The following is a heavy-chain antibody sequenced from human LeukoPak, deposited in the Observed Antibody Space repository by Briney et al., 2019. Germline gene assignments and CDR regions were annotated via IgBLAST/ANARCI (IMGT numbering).Heavy chain of an antibody. J-gene: IGHJ4*02. Sequence: SETLSLTCTVPGGSISSGGYYWSWIRQHPGKGLEWIGYIYYSGSAYYNPSLKSRVTISVDTSENQFSLKLSSVTAADTAVYYCARVNYGSATKEDYWGQGTLVTVSS. V-gene: IGHV4-31*03. CDR1: GGSISSGGYY. CDR2: IYYSGSA. D-gene: IGHD3-10*01. CDR3: ARVNYGSATKEDY.